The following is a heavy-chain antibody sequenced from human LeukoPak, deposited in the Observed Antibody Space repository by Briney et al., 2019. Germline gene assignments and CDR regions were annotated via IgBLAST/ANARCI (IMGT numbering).Heavy chain of an antibody. J-gene: IGHJ4*02. CDR3: ARDTGYNTFDY. D-gene: IGHD5-24*01. CDR2: IKEDGSDK. CDR1: GFTFSSYG. Sequence: QAGGPLRLSCADSGFTFSSYGMHWVRQAPGKGLEWVANIKEDGSDKYYVDSVKGRFTISRDNAKNSQCLQMNSLRAEDTAVYYCARDTGYNTFDYWGQGTLVTVSS. V-gene: IGHV3-7*05.